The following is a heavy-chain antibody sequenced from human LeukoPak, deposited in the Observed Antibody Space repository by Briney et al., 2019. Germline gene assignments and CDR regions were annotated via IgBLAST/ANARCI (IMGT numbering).Heavy chain of an antibody. V-gene: IGHV1-2*02. Sequence: ASVKVSCKASGDTFTDYYMHWVRQAPGQGLEWMGWINPKSGGTNYAQNFQGRVTMTRDTSTSIAYMELSSLRSEDTAVYYCARVRRARTSGAAYYFDYWGQGTLVTVSS. D-gene: IGHD2-2*01. CDR1: GDTFTDYY. CDR3: ARVRRARTSGAAYYFDY. J-gene: IGHJ4*02. CDR2: INPKSGGT.